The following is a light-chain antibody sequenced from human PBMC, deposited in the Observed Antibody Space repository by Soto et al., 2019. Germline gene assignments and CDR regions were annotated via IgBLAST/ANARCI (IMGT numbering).Light chain of an antibody. J-gene: IGKJ1*01. V-gene: IGKV3-20*01. CDR3: QQYGRTSWT. Sequence: EMVLTQARGTLSLSPGERATISCRASQSVSTNFFVWYQQKPGQAPRLLIYGASTRATGIPDRFSGSGSGTDFTLTISRLEPEDFAVYYCQQYGRTSWTFGHGTKV. CDR2: GAS. CDR1: QSVSTNF.